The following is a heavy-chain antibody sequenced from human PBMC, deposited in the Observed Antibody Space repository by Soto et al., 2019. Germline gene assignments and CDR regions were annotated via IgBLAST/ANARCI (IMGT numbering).Heavy chain of an antibody. D-gene: IGHD1-1*01. CDR3: ARDGHDWKNWFDP. V-gene: IGHV1-46*01. CDR2: INPSGGST. CDR1: GYTFTSYY. J-gene: IGHJ5*02. Sequence: GASVKVSCKASGYTFTSYYMHWVRQAPGQGLEWMGIINPSGGSTSYAQKLQGRVTMTTDTSTSTAYMELRSLRSDDTAVYYCARDGHDWKNWFDPWGQGTLVTVSS.